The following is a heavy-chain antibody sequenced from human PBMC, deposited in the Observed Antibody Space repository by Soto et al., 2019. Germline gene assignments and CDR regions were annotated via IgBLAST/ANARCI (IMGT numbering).Heavy chain of an antibody. V-gene: IGHV4-59*01. CDR2: VHYSGST. CDR1: GGSFHNFY. CDR3: ARGVDYYATSGYFSFDS. D-gene: IGHD3-16*01. J-gene: IGHJ4*02. Sequence: TLSLTCNLSGGSFHNFYWLWIRQPPGKGLECVGHVHYSGSTNYSPSLNSRATISLDTSKSQLSLKLPSVTAADTAMYFCARGVDYYATSGYFSFDSWGQEFPVTVSS.